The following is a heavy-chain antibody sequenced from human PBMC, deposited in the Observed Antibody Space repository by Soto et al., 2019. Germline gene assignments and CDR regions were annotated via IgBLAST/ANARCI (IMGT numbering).Heavy chain of an antibody. CDR1: GGSLGGFS. V-gene: IGHV4-34*01. J-gene: IGHJ4*02. CDR3: ARGTVRGVKRLDY. Sequence: SETLSLTCAVYGGSLGGFSWSWIRQPPGKGLEWIGEINHMGITNYNPAVQSRVTISVDTSKNQLSRKLSSVTAPDTAVYHCARGTVRGVKRLDYWGQGTLVTVSS. D-gene: IGHD3-10*01. CDR2: INHMGIT.